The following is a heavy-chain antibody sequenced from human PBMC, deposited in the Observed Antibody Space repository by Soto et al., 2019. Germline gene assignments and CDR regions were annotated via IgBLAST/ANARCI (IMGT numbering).Heavy chain of an antibody. CDR3: GRESGDGYKEDNWFDP. D-gene: IGHD5-12*01. CDR2: INSDGSST. Sequence: GGPLRLSSAASVFPFSSYWMHWVRQAPGKGLVWVSRINSDGSSTSYADSVKGRFTISRDNAKNTLYLQMNSLRAEDTAVYYCGRESGDGYKEDNWFDPWGQGTLVTVSS. CDR1: VFPFSSYW. J-gene: IGHJ5*02. V-gene: IGHV3-74*01.